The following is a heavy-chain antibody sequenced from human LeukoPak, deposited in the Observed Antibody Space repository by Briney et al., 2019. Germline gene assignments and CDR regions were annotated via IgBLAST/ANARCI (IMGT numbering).Heavy chain of an antibody. D-gene: IGHD2-2*01. CDR3: AKDLLPAAMRASYYMDV. CDR1: GFTFSSYA. Sequence: GGSLRLSCAASGFTFSSYAMSWVRQAPGKGLEWVSAISSSGGSTYYADSVKGRFTISRDNSKNTLYLQMNSLRAEDTAVYYCAKDLLPAAMRASYYMDVWGKGTTVTVSS. CDR2: ISSSGGST. V-gene: IGHV3-23*01. J-gene: IGHJ6*03.